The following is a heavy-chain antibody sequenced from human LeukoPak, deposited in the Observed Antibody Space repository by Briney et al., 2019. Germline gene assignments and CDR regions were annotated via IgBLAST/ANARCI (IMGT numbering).Heavy chain of an antibody. CDR3: AKSPLRYSSSWYPLFFDY. Sequence: GGSLRLSCAASGFTFSSYAMSWVRQAPGKGLEWVSDISGSGGSKYYADSMKGRFTISRNNSKNTRYLQVNSLRAEDTAVYYCAKSPLRYSSSWYPLFFDYWGQGTLVTVSS. CDR2: ISGSGGSK. D-gene: IGHD6-13*01. J-gene: IGHJ4*02. V-gene: IGHV3-23*01. CDR1: GFTFSSYA.